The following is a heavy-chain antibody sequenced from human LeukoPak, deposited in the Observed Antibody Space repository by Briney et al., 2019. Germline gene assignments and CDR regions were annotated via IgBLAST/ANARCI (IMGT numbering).Heavy chain of an antibody. V-gene: IGHV3-9*01. CDR1: GFTFDDYA. CDR3: AKDIGGFGGNAFDI. J-gene: IGHJ3*02. CDR2: ISWNSGSI. Sequence: PGRSLRLSCAASGFTFDDYAMHWVRQAPGKGLEWVSGISWNSGSIGYADSVKGRFTISRDNAKNSLYLQMNSLRAEDTALYYCAKDIGGFGGNAFDIWGQGTMVTVSS. D-gene: IGHD3-16*01.